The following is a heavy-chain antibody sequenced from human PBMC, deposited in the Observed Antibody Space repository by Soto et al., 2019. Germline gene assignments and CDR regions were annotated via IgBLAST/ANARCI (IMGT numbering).Heavy chain of an antibody. D-gene: IGHD6-19*01. Sequence: GESLKISCKVSGYSFTSYWISWVRQMPGKGLEWMGRIDPSDSYTNYSPSFQGHVTISADKSISTAYLQWSSLKASDTAMYYCERLGIAVAGNSQSYYYGTDVWGKGTTVTVSS. V-gene: IGHV5-10-1*01. CDR3: ERLGIAVAGNSQSYYYGTDV. J-gene: IGHJ6*04. CDR1: GYSFTSYW. CDR2: IDPSDSYT.